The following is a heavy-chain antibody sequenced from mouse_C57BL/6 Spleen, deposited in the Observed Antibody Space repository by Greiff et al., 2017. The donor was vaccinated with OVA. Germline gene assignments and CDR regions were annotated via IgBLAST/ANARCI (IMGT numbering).Heavy chain of an antibody. CDR1: GYAFSSSW. J-gene: IGHJ2*01. V-gene: IGHV1-82*01. CDR2: IYPGDGDT. D-gene: IGHD4-1*01. Sequence: VVKPGASVKISCKASGYAFSSSWMNWVKQRPGKGLEWIGRIYPGDGDTNYNGKFKGKATLTADKSSSTAYMQLSSLTSEDSAVYFCARNWLDYWGQGTTLTVSS. CDR3: ARNWLDY.